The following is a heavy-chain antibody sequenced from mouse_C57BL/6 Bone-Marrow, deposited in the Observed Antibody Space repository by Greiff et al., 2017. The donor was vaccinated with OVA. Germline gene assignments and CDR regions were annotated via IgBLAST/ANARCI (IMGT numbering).Heavy chain of an antibody. V-gene: IGHV1-22*01. D-gene: IGHD2-2*01. CDR1: GYTFTDYN. Sequence: EVQLVESGPELVKPGASVKMSCKASGYTFTDYNMHWVKQSHGKSLEWIGYINPNNGGTSYNQKFKGKATLTVNKSSSTAYMELRSLTSEDSAVYYCARGYGYDETWFAYWGQGTLVTVSA. CDR2: INPNNGGT. CDR3: ARGYGYDETWFAY. J-gene: IGHJ3*01.